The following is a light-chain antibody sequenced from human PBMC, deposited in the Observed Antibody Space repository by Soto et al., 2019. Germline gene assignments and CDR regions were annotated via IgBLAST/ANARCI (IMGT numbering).Light chain of an antibody. CDR2: ANT. CDR3: QSYDSSLSGVV. J-gene: IGLJ2*01. Sequence: QSVLTQPPSVSGAPGQRVTISCTGSSSNIGAGYDVHWYQQLPGTAPKLLIYANTNRPSGVPDRFSGSKSGTSASLAITGLKAEDEAYYYCQSYDSSLSGVVFGGGTKLTVL. V-gene: IGLV1-40*01. CDR1: SSNIGAGYD.